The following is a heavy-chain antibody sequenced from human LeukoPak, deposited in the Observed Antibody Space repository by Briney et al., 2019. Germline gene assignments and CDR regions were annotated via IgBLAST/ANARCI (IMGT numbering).Heavy chain of an antibody. Sequence: ASVKVSCKASGYTFTSYYMHWVRQAPGKGLEWMGGFDPEDGETIYAQKFQGRVTMTEDTSTDTAYMELSSLRSEDTAVYYCATAPDWAAASDYWGQGTLVTVSS. CDR3: ATAPDWAAASDY. J-gene: IGHJ4*02. CDR1: GYTFTSYY. V-gene: IGHV1-24*01. CDR2: FDPEDGET. D-gene: IGHD2-2*01.